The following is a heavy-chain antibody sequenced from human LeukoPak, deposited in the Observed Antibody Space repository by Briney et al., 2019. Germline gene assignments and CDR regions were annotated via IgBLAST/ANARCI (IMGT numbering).Heavy chain of an antibody. D-gene: IGHD4-17*01. J-gene: IGHJ3*02. CDR3: ARDGRGDGDNGAYDAFDI. Sequence: GASVKVSCKASGGTFSSYAISWVRQAPGQGLAWMGGIIPIFGTANYAQKFQGRVTITTDESTSTAYMELSSLRSEDTAVYYCARDGRGDGDNGAYDAFDIWGQGTMVTVSS. V-gene: IGHV1-69*05. CDR2: IIPIFGTA. CDR1: GGTFSSYA.